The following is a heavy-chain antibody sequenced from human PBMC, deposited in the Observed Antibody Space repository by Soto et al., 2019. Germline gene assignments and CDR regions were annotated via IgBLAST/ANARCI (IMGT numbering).Heavy chain of an antibody. J-gene: IGHJ3*02. Sequence: PGGSLRLSCAASGFTFSSYSMNWVRQAPGKGLEWVSSICSSSSYIYYADSVKGRFTISRDNAKNSLYLQMNSLRAEDTAVYYCARDPPFHDIVVVPAAEDAFDIWGQGTMVTVSS. CDR1: GFTFSSYS. D-gene: IGHD2-2*01. CDR2: ICSSSSYI. CDR3: ARDPPFHDIVVVPAAEDAFDI. V-gene: IGHV3-21*01.